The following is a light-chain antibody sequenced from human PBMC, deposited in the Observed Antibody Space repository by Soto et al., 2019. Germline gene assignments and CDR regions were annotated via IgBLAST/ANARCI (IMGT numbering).Light chain of an antibody. CDR1: NRDVGGYNY. J-gene: IGLJ1*01. CDR3: CSYAGSYTYV. CDR2: DVS. Sequence: SVLAQPPPLSGAPGQSVTTSRPGNNRDVGGYNYVSWYQQHPGKAPKLMIYDVSKRPSGVPDRFSGSKSGNTASLTISGLQAEDEADYYCCSYAGSYTYVFGTGTK. V-gene: IGLV2-11*01.